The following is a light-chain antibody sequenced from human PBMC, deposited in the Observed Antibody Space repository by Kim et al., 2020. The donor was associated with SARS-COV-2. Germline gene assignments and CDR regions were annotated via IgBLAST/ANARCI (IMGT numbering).Light chain of an antibody. CDR2: SND. J-gene: IGLJ3*02. Sequence: PGQRRTIACCGRRSNIGYNAVNWYQQLPGTAPKLLIYSNDQRPSGVPDRFSGSKSGTSAALAISGLQSEDEAGYYWAAWDDGHWVFGGGTQLTVL. CDR3: AAWDDGHWV. CDR1: RSNIGYNA. V-gene: IGLV1-44*01.